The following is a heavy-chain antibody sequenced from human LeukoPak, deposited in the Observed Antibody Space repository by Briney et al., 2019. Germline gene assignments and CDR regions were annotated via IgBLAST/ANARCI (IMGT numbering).Heavy chain of an antibody. CDR1: GGSFSGYY. CDR3: ARAGGRDFHFDS. Sequence: SETLSLTCAVYGGSFSGYYWSWIRQPPGKGLEWIGEINHSGSTNYNPSLKSRVTMSVDKSKNQFSLKLSSVTAADAAFYYCARAGGRDFHFDSWGQGTLVTVSS. CDR2: INHSGST. J-gene: IGHJ4*02. D-gene: IGHD5-12*01. V-gene: IGHV4-34*01.